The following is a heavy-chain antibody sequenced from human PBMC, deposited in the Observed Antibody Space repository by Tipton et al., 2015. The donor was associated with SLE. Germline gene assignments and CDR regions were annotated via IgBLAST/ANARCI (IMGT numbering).Heavy chain of an antibody. CDR1: GGSISSTSNH. D-gene: IGHD1-26*01. V-gene: IGHV4-39*07. J-gene: IGHJ6*03. Sequence: LRLSCTVSGGSISSTSNHWGWIRQPPGKGLEWIGSIYYTGSTYYNPSLKSRVSVSVDTSKSQFSLQLSSVTAADTAIYYCARGPIEGYYYYYIDVWGKGTTVTVS. CDR3: ARGPIEGYYYYYIDV. CDR2: IYYTGST.